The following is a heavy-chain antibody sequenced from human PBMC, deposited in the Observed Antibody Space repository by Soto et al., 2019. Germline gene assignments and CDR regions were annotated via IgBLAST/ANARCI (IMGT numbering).Heavy chain of an antibody. CDR3: ARGLGFWSGYYRIPFDY. Sequence: SETLSLTCAVYGGSFSGYYWSWIRQPPGKGLEWIGEINHSGSTNYNPSLKSRVTISVDTSKNQFSLKLSSVTAADTAVYYCARGLGFWSGYYRIPFDYWGQGTLVTVSS. J-gene: IGHJ4*02. V-gene: IGHV4-34*01. CDR1: GGSFSGYY. D-gene: IGHD3-3*01. CDR2: INHSGST.